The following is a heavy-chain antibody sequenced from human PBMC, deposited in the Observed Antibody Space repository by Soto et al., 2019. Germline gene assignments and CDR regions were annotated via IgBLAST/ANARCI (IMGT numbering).Heavy chain of an antibody. V-gene: IGHV4-31*03. CDR3: ATKAWRRMGAFDI. CDR2: IYYSGST. Sequence: SETLSLTCTVSGGSISSGGYYLSWIRQHPGKGLEWIGYIYYSGSTYYNPSLKSRVTISVDTSKNQFSLKLSSVTAADTAVYYCATKAWRRMGAFDIWGQGTMVTVSS. CDR1: GGSISSGGYY. J-gene: IGHJ3*02. D-gene: IGHD2-21*01.